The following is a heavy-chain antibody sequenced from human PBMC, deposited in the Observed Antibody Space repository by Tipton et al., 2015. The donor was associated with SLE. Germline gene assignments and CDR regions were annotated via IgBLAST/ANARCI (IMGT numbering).Heavy chain of an antibody. D-gene: IGHD2-8*01. J-gene: IGHJ5*02. CDR1: GGSISGSNYY. CDR3: ARLDTNYGRNWFDP. V-gene: IGHV4-39*02. Sequence: TLSLTCTVSGGSISGSNYYWAWIRQPPGKGPEWIGRITNNGNTYYIPSLQSRVTMSVDTSKNHFSLKLSSVTAADTAVYYCARLDTNYGRNWFDPWGQGTLVTVSS. CDR2: ITNNGNT.